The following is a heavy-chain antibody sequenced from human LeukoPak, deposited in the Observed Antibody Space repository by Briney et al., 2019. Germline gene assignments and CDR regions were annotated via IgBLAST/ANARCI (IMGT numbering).Heavy chain of an antibody. Sequence: GASVKVSCKASGYTFTSYYMHWVRQAHGQGLEWVGIINPSGGSTSYAQKFQGRVTMTRDMSTSTVYMELSSLRSEDTAVYYCARTIVVPGGGYFDYWGQGTLVTVSS. CDR3: ARTIVVPGGGYFDY. V-gene: IGHV1-46*01. D-gene: IGHD3-22*01. J-gene: IGHJ4*02. CDR1: GYTFTSYY. CDR2: INPSGGST.